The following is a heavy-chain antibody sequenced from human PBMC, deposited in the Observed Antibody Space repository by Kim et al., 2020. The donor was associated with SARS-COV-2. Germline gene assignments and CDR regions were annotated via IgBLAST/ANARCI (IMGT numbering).Heavy chain of an antibody. CDR1: GGSFSGYY. CDR3: ARGRGSSWSPRNYYYYGMDV. J-gene: IGHJ6*02. CDR2: INHSGST. D-gene: IGHD6-13*01. Sequence: SETLSLTCAVYGGSFSGYYWSWIRQPPGKGLEWIGEINHSGSTNYNPSLKSRVTISVDTSKNQFSLKLSSVTAADTAVYYCARGRGSSWSPRNYYYYGMDVWGQGTTVTVSS. V-gene: IGHV4-34*01.